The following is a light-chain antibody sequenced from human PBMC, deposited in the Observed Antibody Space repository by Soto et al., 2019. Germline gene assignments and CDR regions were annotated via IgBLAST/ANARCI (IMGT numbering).Light chain of an antibody. CDR1: QSINNF. J-gene: IGKJ3*01. V-gene: IGKV1-39*01. CDR3: HQRYGGPPFP. Sequence: DIQMTQSPSSLSASVGDRVTIACRASQSINNFLNWYQQKPGKAPKLLIYGASNLQSGVPSRFSGAGAGTEVNISITSIQHAEFGTYYCHQRYGGPPFPFGRGTTVEIK. CDR2: GAS.